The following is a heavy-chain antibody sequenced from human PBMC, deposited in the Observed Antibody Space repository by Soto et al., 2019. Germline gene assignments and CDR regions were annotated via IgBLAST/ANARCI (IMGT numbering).Heavy chain of an antibody. CDR2: ISSTSSYI. J-gene: IGHJ4*02. CDR1: GFTFSSYS. V-gene: IGHV3-21*02. Sequence: EVQLVESGGGLVKPGGFLRLSCAASGFTFSSYSMNWVRQAPGKGLEWVSSISSTSSYIYYADSVRGRFTISRDNAKNSRYLQLNSLRAEDTAVYYCARDPSYFDFWGQGTLVTVSA. CDR3: ARDPSYFDF.